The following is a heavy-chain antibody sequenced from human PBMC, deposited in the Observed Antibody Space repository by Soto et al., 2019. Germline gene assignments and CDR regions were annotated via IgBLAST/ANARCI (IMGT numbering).Heavy chain of an antibody. CDR1: GGTFNNYA. Sequence: SGAEVKKPGSSVKVSCKASGGTFNNYAISWVRQAPGQGLEWMGGIIPIIGTADYAHKFQGRLAISADESMGTTFMELSSLRSEDTALYYCARGGVDVVATSAFDYWGQGTLVTVSS. CDR3: ARGGVDVVATSAFDY. CDR2: IIPIIGTA. J-gene: IGHJ4*02. D-gene: IGHD5-12*01. V-gene: IGHV1-69*01.